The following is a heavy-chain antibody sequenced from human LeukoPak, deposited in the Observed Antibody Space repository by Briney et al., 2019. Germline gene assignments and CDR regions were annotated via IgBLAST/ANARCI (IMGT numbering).Heavy chain of an antibody. Sequence: PSETLSLTCTVSGGSISSGGYYWSWIRQPPGKGLEWIGYIYHSGSTYYDPSLKSRVTISVDTSKNQFSLKPSSVTAADTAVYYCARVSRAASDYWGQGTLVTVSS. V-gene: IGHV4-30-2*01. CDR1: GGSISSGGYY. D-gene: IGHD2-2*01. J-gene: IGHJ4*02. CDR3: ARVSRAASDY. CDR2: IYHSGST.